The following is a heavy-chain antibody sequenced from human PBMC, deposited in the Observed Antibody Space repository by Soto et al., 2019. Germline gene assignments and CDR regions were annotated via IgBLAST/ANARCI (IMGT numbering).Heavy chain of an antibody. Sequence: GWTLRLSCAASGFTLSSHGMHWVRQEPGKGLVWVSRISSDGSTTDYADSVKGRFTISRDDAKNTLYLQMNSLRAEDTAMYYCSVVVVTTVRNSLGYWGQGTLVTVSS. CDR3: SVVVVTTVRNSLGY. CDR2: ISSDGSTT. J-gene: IGHJ4*02. V-gene: IGHV3-74*01. CDR1: GFTLSSHG. D-gene: IGHD2-15*01.